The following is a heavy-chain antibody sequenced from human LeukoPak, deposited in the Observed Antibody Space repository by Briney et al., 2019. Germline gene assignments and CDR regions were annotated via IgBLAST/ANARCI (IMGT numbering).Heavy chain of an antibody. V-gene: IGHV4-59*01. D-gene: IGHD3-22*01. J-gene: IGHJ4*02. CDR1: GGSISSDY. CDR3: ARVAGFYDSSGYYD. Sequence: SETLSLTCTVSGGSISSDYWSWMRQPPGKRLEWIGYVSYTGSTNYNPSLRARVTMSVDTSKNQFSLKLSSVTAADTAVYYCARVAGFYDSSGYYDWGQGTLVTVSS. CDR2: VSYTGST.